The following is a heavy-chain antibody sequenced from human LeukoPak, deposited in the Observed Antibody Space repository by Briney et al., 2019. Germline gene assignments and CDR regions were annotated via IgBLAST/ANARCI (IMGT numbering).Heavy chain of an antibody. CDR3: ARKGYSSSRYFDL. J-gene: IGHJ2*01. V-gene: IGHV4-4*02. CDR1: GGSISSSHW. D-gene: IGHD6-19*01. Sequence: SESLSLTCAVSGGSISSSHWWSWVRQPPGKGLEWIGEIYHSGSTNYNPSLKSRVTISVDQSKNQFSLNLISVTAADTAVYYCARKGYSSSRYFDLWGRGTLVTVSS. CDR2: IYHSGST.